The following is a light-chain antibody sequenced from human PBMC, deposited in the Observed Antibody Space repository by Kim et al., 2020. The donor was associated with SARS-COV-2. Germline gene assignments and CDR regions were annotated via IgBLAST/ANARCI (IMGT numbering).Light chain of an antibody. Sequence: ASVGERVSITCRASQSISNYLNWYQQKPGKAPKVLIQLASSLQTGVPSRFSGSGSGTDFTLTISSLQPEDFATYYCQQTYSYPLSFGQGTRLEIK. J-gene: IGKJ5*01. CDR2: LAS. V-gene: IGKV1-39*01. CDR1: QSISNY. CDR3: QQTYSYPLS.